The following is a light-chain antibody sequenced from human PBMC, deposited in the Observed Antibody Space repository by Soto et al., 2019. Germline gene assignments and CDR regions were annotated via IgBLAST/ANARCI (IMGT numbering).Light chain of an antibody. CDR2: GTS. J-gene: IGKJ1*01. CDR1: QNISRS. CDR3: HQYNGWPRT. V-gene: IGKV3-15*01. Sequence: VMTHSPVTLSVSLGVKATHSPWASQNISRSLAWYQHKPGQGPRLLIYGTSTRAGGVPARFSGGGSGTEFTLTITSLQSEDFAVYYCHQYNGWPRTFGQGSKAAIK.